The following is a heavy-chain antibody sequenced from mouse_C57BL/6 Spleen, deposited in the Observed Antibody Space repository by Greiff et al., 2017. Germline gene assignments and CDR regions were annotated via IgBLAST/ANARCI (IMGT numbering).Heavy chain of an antibody. CDR2: IDPSDSYT. D-gene: IGHD2-4*01. J-gene: IGHJ4*01. V-gene: IGHV1-50*01. CDR3: ARRYRITTHYAMDY. Sequence: QVQLQQPGAELVKPGASVKLSCKASGYTFTSYWMQWVKQRPGQGLEWIGEIDPSDSYTNYNQKFKGKATLTVDTSTSTAYMQLSRLTAEDAAVYYSARRYRITTHYAMDYRGQGTSVTVSS. CDR1: GYTFTSYW.